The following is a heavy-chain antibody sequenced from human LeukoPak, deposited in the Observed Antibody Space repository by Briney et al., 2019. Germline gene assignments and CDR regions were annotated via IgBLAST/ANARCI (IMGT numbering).Heavy chain of an antibody. D-gene: IGHD2-15*01. J-gene: IGHJ4*02. Sequence: PGGSLRLSCAVSGYTLSDAWMNWVRQAPGKGLEWVANIKQDGSEKYYVDSVKGRFTISRDNAKNSLYLQMNSLRAEDTAVYYCARDRRGGSCYTDYWGQGTLVTVSS. CDR3: ARDRRGGSCYTDY. CDR2: IKQDGSEK. V-gene: IGHV3-7*03. CDR1: GYTLSDAW.